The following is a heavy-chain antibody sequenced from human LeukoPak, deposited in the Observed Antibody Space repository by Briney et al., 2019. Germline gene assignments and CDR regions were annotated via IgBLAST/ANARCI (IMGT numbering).Heavy chain of an antibody. V-gene: IGHV3-7*01. CDR2: IKQDGSEK. D-gene: IGHD3-22*01. CDR3: ARADSSGYYYVGYDAFDI. J-gene: IGHJ3*02. CDR1: GFTFSSYW. Sequence: GGSLRLSCAASGFTFSSYWMSWVRQAPGKGLEWVANIKQDGSEKYYVDSVKGRFTISRDNAKNSLYLQMNSLRAEDTAVYYCARADSSGYYYVGYDAFDIWGQGTMVTVSS.